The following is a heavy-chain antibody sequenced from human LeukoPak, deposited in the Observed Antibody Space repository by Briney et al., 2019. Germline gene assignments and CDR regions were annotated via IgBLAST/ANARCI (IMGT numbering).Heavy chain of an antibody. D-gene: IGHD6-6*01. Sequence: ASVKVSCKASGYTFTSYGISWVRQAPGQGREWMGWISAYNGNTNYAQKLQGRVTMTTDTSTSTAYMELRSLRSDDTAVYYCARDLGEYSSSSGGYWGQGTLVTVSS. CDR1: GYTFTSYG. V-gene: IGHV1-18*01. CDR2: ISAYNGNT. J-gene: IGHJ4*02. CDR3: ARDLGEYSSSSGGY.